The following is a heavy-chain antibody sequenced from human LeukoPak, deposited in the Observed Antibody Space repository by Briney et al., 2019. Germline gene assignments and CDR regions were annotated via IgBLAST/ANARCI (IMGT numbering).Heavy chain of an antibody. J-gene: IGHJ5*01. CDR3: ARKKDGGDPWFDS. CDR2: IIPIFGTA. CDR1: GYTFTSYG. D-gene: IGHD2-21*01. Sequence: PAASVTVSCTASGYTFTSYGISWVRQAPGQGLEWMGWIIPIFGTANYAQKFQGRVAITADESTSTAYMELSSLRSEDTAVYYCARKKDGGDPWFDSWAREPWSPSPQ. V-gene: IGHV1-69*13.